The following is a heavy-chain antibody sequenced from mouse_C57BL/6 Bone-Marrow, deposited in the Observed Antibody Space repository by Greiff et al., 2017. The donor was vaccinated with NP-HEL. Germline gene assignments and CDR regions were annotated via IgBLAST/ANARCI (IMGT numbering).Heavy chain of an antibody. CDR2: IRNKANGYTT. D-gene: IGHD6-1*01. Sequence: EVKLMESGGGLVQPGGSLSLSCAASGFTFTDYYMSWVRQPPGKALEWLGFIRNKANGYTTEYSASVKGRFTISRDNSQSILYLQMNALRAEDSATYYCARYEIAPFDYWGQGTTLTVSS. J-gene: IGHJ2*01. V-gene: IGHV7-3*01. CDR3: ARYEIAPFDY. CDR1: GFTFTDYY.